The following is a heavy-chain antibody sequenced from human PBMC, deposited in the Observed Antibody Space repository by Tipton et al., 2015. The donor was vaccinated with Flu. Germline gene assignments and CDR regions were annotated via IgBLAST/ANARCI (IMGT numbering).Heavy chain of an antibody. J-gene: IGHJ4*02. V-gene: IGHV4-4*07. CDR3: ARDRRAMGLFLDY. CDR2: IYNSGTS. D-gene: IGHD4/OR15-4a*01. Sequence: GASISTYYWSWIRQPAGKGLEWIGRIYNSGTSNYNPSLQSRVTVSFDTPKNQISLRLRSVTAADTAVYYCARDRRAMGLFLDYWGQGKLVTVSS. CDR1: GASISTYY.